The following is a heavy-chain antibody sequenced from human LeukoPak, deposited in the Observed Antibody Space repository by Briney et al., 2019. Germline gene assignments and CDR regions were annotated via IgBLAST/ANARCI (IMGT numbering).Heavy chain of an antibody. CDR3: ARDLKTLRSGMDV. V-gene: IGHV3-48*03. J-gene: IGHJ6*02. CDR1: GFTLSSYE. CDR2: ISSSGSTI. Sequence: GGSLRLSRAPSGFTLSSYEMNGVPQAPGGGREWVSYISSSGSTIYYATCVKGTFTISRENAKNSLYLQKNSLRAEDTAVYYCARDLKTLRSGMDVWGQGTTVTVS.